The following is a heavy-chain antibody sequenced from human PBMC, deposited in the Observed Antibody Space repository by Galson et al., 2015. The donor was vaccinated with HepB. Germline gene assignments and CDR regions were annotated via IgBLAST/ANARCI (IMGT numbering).Heavy chain of an antibody. CDR3: AKTPYCDGGPCFSGYFDS. Sequence: SLRLSCAASGFTFSNYAMSWVRQAPGKGLEWVSSISGSGSLTYSSDSVKGRFTISRDNSRNTLYLQMNRLRADDTAIYYCAKTPYCDGGPCFSGYFDSWGQDTLVAVSA. J-gene: IGHJ4*02. CDR1: GFTFSNYA. V-gene: IGHV3-23*01. CDR2: ISGSGSLT. D-gene: IGHD2-21*01.